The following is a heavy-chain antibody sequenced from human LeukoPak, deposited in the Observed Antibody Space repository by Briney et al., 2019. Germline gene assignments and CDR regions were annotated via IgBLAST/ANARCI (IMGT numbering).Heavy chain of an antibody. CDR1: GFTVSSNY. V-gene: IGHV3-66*01. CDR3: AREGTAAGPTDGAFDI. J-gene: IGHJ3*02. Sequence: PGGSLRLSCAASGFTVSSNYMSWVRQAPGKGLERVSVIYSGGSTYYADSVKGRFTISRDNSKNTLYLQMNSLRAEDTAVYYCAREGTAAGPTDGAFDIWGQGTMVTVSS. D-gene: IGHD6-13*01. CDR2: IYSGGST.